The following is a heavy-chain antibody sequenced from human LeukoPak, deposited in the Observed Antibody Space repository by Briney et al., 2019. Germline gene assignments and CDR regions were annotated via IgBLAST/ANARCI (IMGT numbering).Heavy chain of an antibody. CDR3: ARSDGYGLVGI. CDR2: IYYSGST. V-gene: IGHV4-39*07. J-gene: IGHJ3*02. CDR1: GGSISSSSYY. Sequence: SETLSLTCTVSGGSISSSSYYWGWIRQPPGKGLGWIGNIYYSGSTYYNPSLKSRVTISVDTSKNHFSLTLSSVTAADTAVYYCARSDGYGLVGIWGQGTMVTVSS. D-gene: IGHD3-10*01.